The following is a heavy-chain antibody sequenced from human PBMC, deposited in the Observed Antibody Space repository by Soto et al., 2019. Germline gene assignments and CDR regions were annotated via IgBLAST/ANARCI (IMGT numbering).Heavy chain of an antibody. V-gene: IGHV4-61*01. CDR2: VYYRGST. CDR1: GGSVNIDNYY. Sequence: SETLSLTCTVSGGSVNIDNYYWNWVRQPPGKGLEWIGYVYYRGSTNYNPSLKSRVTISVDTSKNQSSLKLSSVTAADTAEYYCARSFEETRLKYYYYYALDVWGQGSTVTVSS. J-gene: IGHJ6*02. D-gene: IGHD3-10*01. CDR3: ARSFEETRLKYYYYYALDV.